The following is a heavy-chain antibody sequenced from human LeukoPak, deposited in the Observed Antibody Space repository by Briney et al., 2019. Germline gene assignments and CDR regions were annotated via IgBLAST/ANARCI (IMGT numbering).Heavy chain of an antibody. CDR2: ISSSSSYT. Sequence: GGSLRLSCAASGFTFSDYYMSWIRQAPGKGLEWVSYISSSSSYTNYADSVKGRFTISRDNAKNSLYLQMNSLRAEDTAVYYCARDWGTVEMATIGWYLDLWGRGTLVTVSS. CDR3: ARDWGTVEMATIGWYLDL. CDR1: GFTFSDYY. D-gene: IGHD5-24*01. V-gene: IGHV3-11*05. J-gene: IGHJ2*01.